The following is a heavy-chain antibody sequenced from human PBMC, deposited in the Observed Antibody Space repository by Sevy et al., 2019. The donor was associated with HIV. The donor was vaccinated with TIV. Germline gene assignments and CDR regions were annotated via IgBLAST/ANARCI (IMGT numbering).Heavy chain of an antibody. Sequence: GGSLRLSCAASGFTFSSYAMHWVRQAPGKGLEWLAVISYNGSPKLHADSVRGTFTISRDNSKNTVYLQMNSLRAEDTAVYYCGRGHPGYNPWDYGGQGPLVTVS. J-gene: IGHJ4*02. D-gene: IGHD5-12*01. V-gene: IGHV3-30*04. CDR3: GRGHPGYNPWDY. CDR1: GFTFSSYA. CDR2: ISYNGSPK.